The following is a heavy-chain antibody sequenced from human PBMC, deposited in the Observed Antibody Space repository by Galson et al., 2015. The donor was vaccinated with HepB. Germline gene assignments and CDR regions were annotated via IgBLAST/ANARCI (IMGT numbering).Heavy chain of an antibody. J-gene: IGHJ4*02. CDR1: GFTVSSNY. Sequence: SLRLSCAASGFTVSSNYMSWVRQAPGKGLEWVSVIYTGGSTDYADSVRGRFTISRDNSKNTLYLHMNSLRAEDTAVYYCARGYSRSWYSGLGYWGQGTLVTVSS. D-gene: IGHD6-13*01. V-gene: IGHV3-53*01. CDR2: IYTGGST. CDR3: ARGYSRSWYSGLGY.